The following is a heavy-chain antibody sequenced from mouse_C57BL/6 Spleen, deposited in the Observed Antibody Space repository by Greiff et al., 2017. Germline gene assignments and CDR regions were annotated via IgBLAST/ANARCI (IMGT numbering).Heavy chain of an antibody. CDR3: ARSGDYDDAMDY. D-gene: IGHD2-4*01. CDR1: GYTFTNYW. CDR2: IYPGGGYT. J-gene: IGHJ4*01. Sequence: QVQLQQSGPELVRPGTSVKMSCKASGYTFTNYWIGWAKQRPGHGLEWIGDIYPGGGYTNYNEKFKGKATLTADKSSSTAYMQFSSLTSEDSAIYYCARSGDYDDAMDYWGQGTSVTVSS. V-gene: IGHV1-63*01.